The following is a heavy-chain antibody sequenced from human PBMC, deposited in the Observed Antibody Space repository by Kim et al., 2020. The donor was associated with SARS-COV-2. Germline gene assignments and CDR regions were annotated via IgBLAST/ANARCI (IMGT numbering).Heavy chain of an antibody. CDR3: SRGCLRDGFDV. V-gene: IGHV3-74*01. CDR1: RFTFNNYW. D-gene: IGHD3-16*01. CDR2: ISSDGSIT. J-gene: IGHJ6*02. Sequence: GGSLRLSCAVSRFTFNNYWINWVRHAPGKGLVWVSRISSDGSITNYADSVKGRFTMSRDNAENTLYLQMNSLRAEDTAVYYCSRGCLRDGFDVWGQGTTVTVSS.